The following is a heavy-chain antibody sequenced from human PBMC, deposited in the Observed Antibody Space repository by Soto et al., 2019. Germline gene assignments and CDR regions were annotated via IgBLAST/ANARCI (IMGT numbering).Heavy chain of an antibody. CDR3: ARGQGSGWYEDLDY. J-gene: IGHJ4*02. V-gene: IGHV1-2*02. CDR2: INPNSGGT. D-gene: IGHD6-19*01. Sequence: QVQLVQSGAEVKKPGASVKVSCKASRYTFIAYHMHWVRQAPGQGLEWMGWINPNSGGTNYAQKFQGRVTMPRDTSISTVYMELSGLRSDDTAVYYCARGQGSGWYEDLDYWGQGTLVTVSS. CDR1: RYTFIAYH.